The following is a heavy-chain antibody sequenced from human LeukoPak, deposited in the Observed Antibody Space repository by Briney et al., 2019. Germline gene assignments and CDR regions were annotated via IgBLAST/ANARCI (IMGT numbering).Heavy chain of an antibody. V-gene: IGHV1-69*13. CDR3: ATATHTIFGVVITRVGMDV. J-gene: IGHJ6*02. CDR1: GGTFSSYA. D-gene: IGHD3-3*01. CDR2: IIPIFGTA. Sequence: GASVKVSCKASGGTFSSYAISWVRQAPGQGLEWMGGIIPIFGTANYAQKFQGRVTITADESTSTAYMELSSLRSEDTAVYYCATATHTIFGVVITRVGMDVWGQGTTVTVSS.